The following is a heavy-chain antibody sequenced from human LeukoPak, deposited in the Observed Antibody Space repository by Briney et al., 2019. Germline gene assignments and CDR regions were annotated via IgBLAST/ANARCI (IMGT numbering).Heavy chain of an antibody. J-gene: IGHJ4*02. D-gene: IGHD5-24*01. CDR3: ARDQGMATIQVYY. Sequence: GGSLRPSCAASGFTFSSYAVGWVRQAPGKGLEWVAVISYDGSNKYYADSVKGRFTISRDNSKNTLYLQMNSLRAEDTAVYYCARDQGMATIQVYYWGQGTLVTVSS. V-gene: IGHV3-30*04. CDR2: ISYDGSNK. CDR1: GFTFSSYA.